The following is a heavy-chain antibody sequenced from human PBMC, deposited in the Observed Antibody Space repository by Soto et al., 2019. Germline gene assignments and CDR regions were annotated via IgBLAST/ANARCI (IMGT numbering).Heavy chain of an antibody. CDR1: GFTFSSYS. CDR2: ISSSSSYI. Sequence: GGSLRLSCAASGFTFSSYSMNWVRQAPGKGLEWVSSISSSSSYIYYADSVKGRFTISRDNAKNSLYLQMNSLRAEDTAVYYCARDFWQQLGQCVYWGQGTLVTVSS. J-gene: IGHJ4*02. CDR3: ARDFWQQLGQCVY. D-gene: IGHD6-13*01. V-gene: IGHV3-21*01.